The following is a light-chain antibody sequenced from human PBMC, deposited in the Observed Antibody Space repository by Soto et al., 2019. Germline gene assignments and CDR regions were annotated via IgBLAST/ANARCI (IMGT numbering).Light chain of an antibody. V-gene: IGKV1-5*03. J-gene: IGKJ3*01. CDR3: QQYDRYSLS. CDR2: KAS. Sequence: DIQMTQSPSTLSASVGDRVSITCRASQNIRSWLAWYQHKPGKAPKLLIYKASTLDSGVPSRFSGSGSGTDFALTISSLQPDDCATYYCQQYDRYSLSFGPGTKVEIK. CDR1: QNIRSW.